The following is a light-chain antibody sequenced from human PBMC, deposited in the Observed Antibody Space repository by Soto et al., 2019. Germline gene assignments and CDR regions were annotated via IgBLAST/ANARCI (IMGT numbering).Light chain of an antibody. V-gene: IGKV1-33*01. Sequence: DIQMTQSPSSLSASVGDRVTITCQASQDIKNYLNWYQQKPGKAPKLLIYEASNLETGVPSRFSESGSGRSFNFTISSLQPEDIATYYCQQCDDFITFGGGTRIEIK. J-gene: IGKJ4*01. CDR2: EAS. CDR3: QQCDDFIT. CDR1: QDIKNY.